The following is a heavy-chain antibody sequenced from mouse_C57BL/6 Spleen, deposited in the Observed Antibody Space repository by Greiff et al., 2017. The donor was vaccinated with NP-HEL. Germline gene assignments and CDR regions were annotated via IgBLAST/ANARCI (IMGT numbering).Heavy chain of an antibody. D-gene: IGHD1-1*01. CDR3: ASYYYGSSYAMDY. Sequence: QVQLQQPGAELVMPGASVKLSCKASGYTFTSYWMHWVKQRPGQGLEWIGEIDPSDSYTNYIQKFKGKSTLTVDKSSSTAYMQLSSLTSEDSAVYYCASYYYGSSYAMDYWGQGTSVTVSS. CDR2: IDPSDSYT. V-gene: IGHV1-69*01. J-gene: IGHJ4*01. CDR1: GYTFTSYW.